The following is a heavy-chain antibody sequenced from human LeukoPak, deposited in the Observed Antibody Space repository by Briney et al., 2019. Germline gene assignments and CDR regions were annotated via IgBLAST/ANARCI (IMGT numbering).Heavy chain of an antibody. CDR3: ARDVGGYNLGYYYYYMDV. D-gene: IGHD5-24*01. J-gene: IGHJ6*03. V-gene: IGHV4-61*02. CDR1: GGSISSGSYY. CDR2: IYTSGST. Sequence: MSSETLSLTCTVSGGSISSGSYYWSWIRQPAGKGLEWIGRIYTSGSTNYNPSLKSRVTISVDTSKNQFSLKLSSVTAADTAVYYCARDVGGYNLGYYYYYMDVWGKGTTVTISS.